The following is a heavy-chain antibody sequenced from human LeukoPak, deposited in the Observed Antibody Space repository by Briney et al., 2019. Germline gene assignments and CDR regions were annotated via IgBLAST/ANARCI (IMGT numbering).Heavy chain of an antibody. D-gene: IGHD2-21*01. CDR2: ISGSGGST. CDR1: GFTFSGYA. CDR3: AKDLLWSGDFDL. V-gene: IGHV3-23*01. J-gene: IGHJ2*01. Sequence: GGSLKLSCAASGFTFSGYAMSWVRQAPGKGLEWVSAISGSGGSTYYADSVKGRFTISRDNSKNTLYLQMNSLRAEDTAVYHCAKDLLWSGDFDLWGRGTLVTVSS.